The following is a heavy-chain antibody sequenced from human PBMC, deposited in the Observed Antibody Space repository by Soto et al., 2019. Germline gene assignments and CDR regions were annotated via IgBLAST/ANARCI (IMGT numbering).Heavy chain of an antibody. CDR1: GGTHSNYA. CDR3: TTWWEAVRYQYYGMDV. V-gene: IGHV1-69*06. D-gene: IGHD1-26*01. Sequence: QVQLVQSGAEVKKPGSSVKVSCKASGGTHSNYAFSWVRQAPGQGLEWVGGTIPIFGAVIYAQKFQGRVTITADRSTSTAYLELSSLRIEDTAVYYCTTWWEAVRYQYYGMDVWGQGTAVSVSS. J-gene: IGHJ6*02. CDR2: TIPIFGAV.